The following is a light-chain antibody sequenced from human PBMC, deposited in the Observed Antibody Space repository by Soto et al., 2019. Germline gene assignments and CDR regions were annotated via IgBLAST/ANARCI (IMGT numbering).Light chain of an antibody. Sequence: EIVLTQSPATLSLSPGERATLSCRASQSVSSYLAWYQPKPGQAPRLLIYDASNRATGIPARFSGSGSGTDFTLTISSLDPEDFAVYYCQQRSNWPRTFGQGTKVEIK. V-gene: IGKV3-11*01. CDR2: DAS. J-gene: IGKJ1*01. CDR1: QSVSSY. CDR3: QQRSNWPRT.